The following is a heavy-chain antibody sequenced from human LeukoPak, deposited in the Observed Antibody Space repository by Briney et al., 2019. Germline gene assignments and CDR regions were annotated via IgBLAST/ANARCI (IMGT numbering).Heavy chain of an antibody. CDR3: ARLSDIVVVPAAGDYYYGMDV. CDR2: MNPNSGNT. D-gene: IGHD2-2*01. V-gene: IGHV1-8*01. CDR1: GYTFTSHD. Sequence: ASVKVSCKASGYTFTSHDINWVRQATGQGLEWMGWMNPNSGNTGYAQKFQGRVTMTRNTSISTAYMELSSLRSEDTAVYYCARLSDIVVVPAAGDYYYGMDVWGQGTTVTVSS. J-gene: IGHJ6*02.